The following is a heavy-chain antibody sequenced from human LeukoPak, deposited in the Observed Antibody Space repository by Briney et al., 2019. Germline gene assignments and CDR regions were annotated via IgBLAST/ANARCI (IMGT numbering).Heavy chain of an antibody. Sequence: SVKVSCKASGGTFSSYAISWVRQAPGQGLEWMGRIIPILGIANYAQKFQGRVTITADKSTSTAYMELSSLRSEDTAVYYCARDPVGATRLDYWGQETLVTVSS. CDR2: IIPILGIA. CDR3: ARDPVGATRLDY. V-gene: IGHV1-69*04. J-gene: IGHJ4*02. D-gene: IGHD1-26*01. CDR1: GGTFSSYA.